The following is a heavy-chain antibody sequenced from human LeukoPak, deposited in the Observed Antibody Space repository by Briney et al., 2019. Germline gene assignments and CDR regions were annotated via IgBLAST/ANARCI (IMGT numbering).Heavy chain of an antibody. V-gene: IGHV1-2*02. D-gene: IGHD5-18*01. CDR2: INPNSGGT. CDR1: GYTFTGYY. Sequence: GASVKVSXKASGYTFTGYYMHWVRQAPGQGLEWMGWINPNSGGTNYAQKFQGRVTMTRDTSISTAYMELSRLRSDDTAVYYCARDRHTARIYYYYYYYMDVWGKGTTVTVSS. J-gene: IGHJ6*03. CDR3: ARDRHTARIYYYYYYYMDV.